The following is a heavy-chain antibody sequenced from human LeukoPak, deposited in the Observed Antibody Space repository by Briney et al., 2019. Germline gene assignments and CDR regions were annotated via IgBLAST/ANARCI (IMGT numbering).Heavy chain of an antibody. CDR1: GFTVSSNY. D-gene: IGHD4-11*01. Sequence: GGSLRLSCAASGFTVSSNYMSWVRQAPGKGLEWVSVIYSGGSTYYADSVKGRFTISRDNSKNTLYLQMNSLRAEDTAVYYCARGGDYRYYYYGMDVWGQGTTVTVSS. V-gene: IGHV3-66*01. J-gene: IGHJ6*02. CDR3: ARGGDYRYYYYGMDV. CDR2: IYSGGST.